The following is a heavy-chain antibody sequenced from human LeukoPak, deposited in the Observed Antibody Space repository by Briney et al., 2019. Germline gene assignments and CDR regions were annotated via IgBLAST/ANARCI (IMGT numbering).Heavy chain of an antibody. CDR2: INWNGGST. V-gene: IGHV3-20*04. Sequence: GGSLRLSCAASGFTCDDYGMSWVRHAPGKGLEWVSGINWNGGSTGYADSVKGRFTISRDNAKNSLYLQMNSLRAEDTALYYCARRTGPYDAFDIRGQGTMVTVSS. D-gene: IGHD7-27*01. CDR1: GFTCDDYG. CDR3: ARRTGPYDAFDI. J-gene: IGHJ3*02.